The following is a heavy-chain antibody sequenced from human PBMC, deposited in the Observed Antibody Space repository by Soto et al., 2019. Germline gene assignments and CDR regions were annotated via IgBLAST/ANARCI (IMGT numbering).Heavy chain of an antibody. CDR3: GRGKGSVYNKWSDP. CDR2: ISAYNGNT. J-gene: IGHJ5*02. CDR1: GYTFTSYG. V-gene: IGHV1-18*01. Sequence: ASVKVSCKASGYTFTSYGISWVRQAPGQGLEWMGWISAYNGNTNYAQRLQGRVTMTTDTSTSTAYMELRSLRSDDTAVYYCGRGKGSVYNKWSDPGGQGPLVTASS. D-gene: IGHD3-22*01.